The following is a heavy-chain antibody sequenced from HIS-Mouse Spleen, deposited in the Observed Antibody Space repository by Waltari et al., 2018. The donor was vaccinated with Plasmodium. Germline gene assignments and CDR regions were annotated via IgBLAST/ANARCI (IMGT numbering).Heavy chain of an antibody. J-gene: IGHJ4*02. D-gene: IGHD6-13*01. CDR3: AKDRRSSSWYVDY. CDR2: ISYDGSNK. Sequence: QVQLVESGGGVVQPGRSLRLSCAASGFTFSSYGMHWVRKVPGKGLEWVEVISYDGSNKYYADAVKGRFTISRDNSKNTLYLQMNSLRAEDTAVYYCAKDRRSSSWYVDYWGQGTLVTVSS. V-gene: IGHV3-30*18. CDR1: GFTFSSYG.